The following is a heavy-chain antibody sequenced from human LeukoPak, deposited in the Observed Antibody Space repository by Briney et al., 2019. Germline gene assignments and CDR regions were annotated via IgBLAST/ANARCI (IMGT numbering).Heavy chain of an antibody. D-gene: IGHD1-26*01. CDR1: GFTFSNYA. CDR3: AKEDSGSFAHMDV. V-gene: IGHV3-23*01. J-gene: IGHJ6*03. CDR2: ISGSGGST. Sequence: PGGSLRLSCAASGFTFSNYAMSWVRQAPGKGLEWVSGISGSGGSTYYADSVKGRFTISRDNSKNTLYLQMSSLRAEDTALYYCAKEDSGSFAHMDVWGKGTTVTVSS.